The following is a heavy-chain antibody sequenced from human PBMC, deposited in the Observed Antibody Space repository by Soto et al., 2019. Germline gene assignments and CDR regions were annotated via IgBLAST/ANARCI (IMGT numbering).Heavy chain of an antibody. J-gene: IGHJ6*02. CDR3: AKGHCSSTSCYTGFNYYGMDV. D-gene: IGHD2-2*02. CDR1: GFTFDDYA. CDR2: ISWDGGST. V-gene: IGHV3-43D*04. Sequence: LRLSCAASGFTFDDYAMHWVRQAPGKGLEWVSLISWDGGSTYYADSVKGRFTISRDNSKNSLYLQMNSLRAEDTALYYCAKGHCSSTSCYTGFNYYGMDVWGQGTTVTVSS.